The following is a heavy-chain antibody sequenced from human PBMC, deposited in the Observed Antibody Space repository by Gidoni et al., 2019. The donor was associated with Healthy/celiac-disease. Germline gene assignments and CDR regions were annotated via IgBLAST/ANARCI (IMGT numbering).Heavy chain of an antibody. V-gene: IGHV4-39*01. D-gene: IGHD4-4*01. J-gene: IGHJ5*02. CDR2: IYYSGST. Sequence: GKGLEWIGSIYYSGSTYYNPSLKSRVTISVDTSKNQFSLKLSSVTAADTAVYYCARRFSGNYGKKNWFDPWGQGTLVTVSS. CDR3: ARRFSGNYGKKNWFDP.